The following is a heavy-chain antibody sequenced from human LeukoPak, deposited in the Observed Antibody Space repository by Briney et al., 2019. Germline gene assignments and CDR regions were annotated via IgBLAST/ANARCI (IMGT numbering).Heavy chain of an antibody. J-gene: IGHJ6*03. CDR1: GFAFSSYS. CDR2: ISSSSSYI. CDR3: VRNPDDPSYFYYMDV. V-gene: IGHV3-21*01. Sequence: GGSLRLSCAASGFAFSSYSMNWVRQAPGKGLEWVSSISSSSSYIYYADSVKGRFTISRDNSKNTLSLQMNSLSVEDTAVYYCVRNPDDPSYFYYMDVWGNGTTVTVSS.